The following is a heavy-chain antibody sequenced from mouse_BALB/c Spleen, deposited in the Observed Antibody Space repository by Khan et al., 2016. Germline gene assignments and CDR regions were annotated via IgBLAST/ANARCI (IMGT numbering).Heavy chain of an antibody. CDR1: GYSITSDYA. D-gene: IGHD1-1*01. V-gene: IGHV3-2*02. CDR2: ISYSGST. Sequence: EVTLEVSGPGLVKPSQSLSLTCTVTGYSITSDYAWNWIRQFPGNRLEWMGYISYSGSTSYNPSLKSRISITRDTSKNQFFLQLNSVTSEDTATYYCARSDYGDKDAMDYWGQGTSVTVSS. CDR3: ARSDYGDKDAMDY. J-gene: IGHJ4*01.